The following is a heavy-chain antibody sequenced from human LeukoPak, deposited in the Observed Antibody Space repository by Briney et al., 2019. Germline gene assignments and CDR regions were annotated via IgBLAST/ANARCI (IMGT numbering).Heavy chain of an antibody. J-gene: IGHJ5*02. CDR3: ARQRGVGPISWFDP. CDR1: GYSISSSNW. V-gene: IGHV4-28*05. CDR2: IYYSGSI. D-gene: IGHD1-26*01. Sequence: SETLSLTCAVSGYSISSSNWWGWIRQPPGKGLEWIGYIYYSGSIYYNPSLKSRVTMSVDTSKNQFSLKLSSVTAADTAVYYCARQRGVGPISWFDPWGQGTLVTVSS.